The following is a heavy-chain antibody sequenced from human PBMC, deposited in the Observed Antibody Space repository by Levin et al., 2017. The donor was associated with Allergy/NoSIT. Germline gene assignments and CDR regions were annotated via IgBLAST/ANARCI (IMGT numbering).Heavy chain of an antibody. CDR1: GFTFSSHW. Sequence: LSLTCVASGFTFSSHWMGWVRQAPGKGLEWVANINQDESEKYYVESVKGRFAISRDNAKNSVFLQMNSLRAEDTAVYYCARDSGGGRFDYWGQGTLVTVSS. D-gene: IGHD1-26*01. CDR3: ARDSGGGRFDY. J-gene: IGHJ4*02. V-gene: IGHV3-7*01. CDR2: INQDESEK.